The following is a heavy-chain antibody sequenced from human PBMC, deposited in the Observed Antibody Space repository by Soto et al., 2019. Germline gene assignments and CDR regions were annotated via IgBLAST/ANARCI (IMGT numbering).Heavy chain of an antibody. J-gene: IGHJ4*02. CDR3: AKGKFQQLGLLDY. CDR2: ISYDGSNK. V-gene: IGHV3-30*18. Sequence: GRSLRLSCASSGFTFSSYGMNWVRQPPGKGLGWVAVISYDGSNKYYADSVKGRFTISXXXXXXTXYXPXNXLRAXDTAVYYCAKGKFQQLGLLDYWGQRTLVRVSS. D-gene: IGHD6-13*01. CDR1: GFTFSSYG.